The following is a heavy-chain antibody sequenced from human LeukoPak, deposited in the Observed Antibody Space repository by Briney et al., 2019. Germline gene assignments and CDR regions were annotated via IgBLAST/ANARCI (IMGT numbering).Heavy chain of an antibody. Sequence: SETLSLTCTVSGYSISSGYYWGWIRQPPGKGLEWIGSFYHGGSTYYNPSLKSRVTISVDTSKNQFSLKLNSVTAADTAAYYCAKKDSFVALWGQGTLVTVSS. J-gene: IGHJ4*02. D-gene: IGHD2-15*01. CDR2: FYHGGST. V-gene: IGHV4-38-2*02. CDR1: GYSISSGYY. CDR3: AKKDSFVAL.